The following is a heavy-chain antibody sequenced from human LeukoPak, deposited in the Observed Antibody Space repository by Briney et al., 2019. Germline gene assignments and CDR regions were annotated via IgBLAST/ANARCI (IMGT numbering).Heavy chain of an antibody. CDR2: IDPEDGET. D-gene: IGHD6-19*01. Sequence: ASVKGSCKVSGYTLTELSMHWVRQAPGKGLEWMGGIDPEDGETIYAQKFQGRVTMTEDTSTDTAYMELSSLRSEDTAVYYCATHPTRYSSGWYDYWGQGTLVTVSS. CDR1: GYTLTELS. J-gene: IGHJ4*02. CDR3: ATHPTRYSSGWYDY. V-gene: IGHV1-24*01.